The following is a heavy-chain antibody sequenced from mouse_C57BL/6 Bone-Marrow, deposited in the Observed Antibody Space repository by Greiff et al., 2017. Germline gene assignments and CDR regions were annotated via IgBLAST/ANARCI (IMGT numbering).Heavy chain of an antibody. D-gene: IGHD4-1*01. CDR3: ARSGPFAY. Sequence: QVQLQQSGAELARPGASVKMSCKASGYTFTSYTMHWVNQRPGQGLEWIGYINPSSGYTKYNQKFKDKATLTADKSSSTAYMQLSSLTSEDSAVYYCARSGPFAYWGQGTLVTVSA. J-gene: IGHJ3*01. CDR2: INPSSGYT. CDR1: GYTFTSYT. V-gene: IGHV1-4*01.